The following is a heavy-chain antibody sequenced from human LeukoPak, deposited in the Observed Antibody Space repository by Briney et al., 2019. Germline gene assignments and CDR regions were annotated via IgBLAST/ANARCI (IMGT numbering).Heavy chain of an antibody. J-gene: IGHJ4*02. Sequence: PSETLSLTCTVSGGSISSYSWSWLRQPPGKGLEWLGTMYYTGITYYNPSLKSRVTISLDTSNNQSSLKLSSVTAADTAVYYCARTSASQPGPCDCCGPGTLVTVAS. CDR3: ARTSASQPGPCDC. CDR1: GGSISSYS. CDR2: MYYTGIT. V-gene: IGHV4-59*12.